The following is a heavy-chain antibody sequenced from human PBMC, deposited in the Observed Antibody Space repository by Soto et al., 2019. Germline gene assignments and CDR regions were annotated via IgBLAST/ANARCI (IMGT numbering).Heavy chain of an antibody. CDR3: ARDGTKFGDDAFDI. CDR2: ISSNGSHV. V-gene: IGHV3-21*01. CDR1: GFTFSTYS. D-gene: IGHD3-10*02. J-gene: IGHJ3*02. Sequence: ESGGGLVKPGGSLRLSCAASGFTFSTYSMNWVRQAPGKGLEWVSSISSNGSHVSYADSMKGRFTISRDNAKDSLYLQMNTLGAADTAVYYCARDGTKFGDDAFDIWGQGTMGTVSS.